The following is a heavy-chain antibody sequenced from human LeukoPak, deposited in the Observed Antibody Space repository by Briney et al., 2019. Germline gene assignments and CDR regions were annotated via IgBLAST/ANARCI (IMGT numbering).Heavy chain of an antibody. Sequence: SETLSLTCTVPGGAISSYYWSWIRQHAGKGLQWIGRIYTSGKTNYNPSLKSRVTMSVDTSKKQFSLKLSSVTAADTAVYYCARDPQLGPFDYWGQGTLVTVSS. V-gene: IGHV4-4*07. J-gene: IGHJ4*02. CDR3: ARDPQLGPFDY. CDR1: GGAISSYY. D-gene: IGHD6-6*01. CDR2: IYTSGKT.